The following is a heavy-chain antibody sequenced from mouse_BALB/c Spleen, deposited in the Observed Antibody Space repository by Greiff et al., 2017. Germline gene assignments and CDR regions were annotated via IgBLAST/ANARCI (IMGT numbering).Heavy chain of an antibody. CDR3: ARTSTVVARWYFDV. J-gene: IGHJ1*01. D-gene: IGHD1-1*01. Sequence: VKLQQSGPGLVQPSQSLSITCTVSGFSLTSYGVHWVRQSPGKGLEWLGVIWSGGSTDYNAAFISRLSISKDNSKSQVFFKMNSLQANDTAIYYCARTSTVVARWYFDVWGAGTTVTVSS. V-gene: IGHV2-2*02. CDR1: GFSLTSYG. CDR2: IWSGGST.